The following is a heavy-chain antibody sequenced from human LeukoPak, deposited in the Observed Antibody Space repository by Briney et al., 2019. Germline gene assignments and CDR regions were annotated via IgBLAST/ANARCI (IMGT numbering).Heavy chain of an antibody. CDR2: IIPIFGTA. J-gene: IGHJ5*02. CDR3: ASSLAVAGTGGLDP. Sequence: SVKVSCKASGGTFSSYAISWVRQAPGQGLXXXXGIIPIFGTANYAQKFQGRVTITADKSTSTAYMELSSLRSEDTAVYYCASSLAVAGTGGLDPWGQGTLVTVSS. V-gene: IGHV1-69*06. D-gene: IGHD6-19*01. CDR1: GGTFSSYA.